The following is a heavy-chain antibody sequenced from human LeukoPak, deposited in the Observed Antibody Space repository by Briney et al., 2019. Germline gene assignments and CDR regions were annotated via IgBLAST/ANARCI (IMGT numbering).Heavy chain of an antibody. CDR3: AKISTVTENFHH. V-gene: IGHV3-23*01. J-gene: IGHJ4*02. CDR1: GFAFGNYA. Sequence: GGSLRLSCAASGFAFGNYAMGWVRQAPGKGLEWVSSIDSSGSYTPSADSVKGRSTISRDNSENTVYLQMNSLRAEDTAVYSCAKISTVTENFHHWGQGTLVTVSS. CDR2: IDSSGSYT. D-gene: IGHD4-17*01.